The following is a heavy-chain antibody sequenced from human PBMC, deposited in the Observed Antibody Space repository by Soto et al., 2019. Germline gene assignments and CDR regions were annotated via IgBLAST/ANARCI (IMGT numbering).Heavy chain of an antibody. CDR2: IYYSGST. CDR3: ARGRGYYDSSGYLEYFQH. Sequence: AWATLSVTCTVSGGSISSYYLSWIRQPPGKGLEWIGYIYYSGSTNYNPSLKSRVTISVDTSKNQFSLKLSSVTAADTAVYYCARGRGYYDSSGYLEYFQHWGQGTLVTVSS. V-gene: IGHV4-59*01. J-gene: IGHJ1*01. D-gene: IGHD3-22*01. CDR1: GGSISSYY.